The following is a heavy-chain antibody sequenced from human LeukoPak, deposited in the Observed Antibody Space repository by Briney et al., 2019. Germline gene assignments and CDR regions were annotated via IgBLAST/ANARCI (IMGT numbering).Heavy chain of an antibody. CDR2: INHSGST. CDR1: GGSFSGYY. Sequence: SETLSLTCAVYGGSFSGYYWSWIRQPPGKGLEWIGEINHSGSTNYNPSLKSRVTISVDTSKNQFSLKLSSVTAADTAVYYCARSTRDDAFDIWGQGTMVTVSS. V-gene: IGHV4-34*01. J-gene: IGHJ3*02. D-gene: IGHD1-26*01. CDR3: ARSTRDDAFDI.